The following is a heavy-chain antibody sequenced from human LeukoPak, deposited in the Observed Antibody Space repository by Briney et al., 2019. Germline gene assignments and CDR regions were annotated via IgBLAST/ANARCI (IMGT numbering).Heavy chain of an antibody. J-gene: IGHJ4*02. D-gene: IGHD5-18*01. CDR2: IKQDGSEK. Sequence: GGPLRLSCAACGFDLSNYWMSWVRQAPGKRLEWVANIKQDGSEKYYVDCVKGRFTISRDNAKNSLYMQMNSLRAEDTAVYFCARDRWGYSYGGDWGQGTLVTVSS. V-gene: IGHV3-7*01. CDR3: ARDRWGYSYGGD. CDR1: GFDLSNYW.